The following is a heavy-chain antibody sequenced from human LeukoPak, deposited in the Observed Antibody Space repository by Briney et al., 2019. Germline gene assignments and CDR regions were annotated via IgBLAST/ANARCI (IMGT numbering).Heavy chain of an antibody. CDR3: ARGFQWHLPNADY. Sequence: GGSLRLSCAASGFTFSSYWMHWVRQAPGKGLVWVSRINSDGSSTSYADSVKGRSTISRDNAKNTLYLQMNSLRAEDTAVYYCARGFQWHLPNADYWGQGTLVTVSS. J-gene: IGHJ4*02. V-gene: IGHV3-74*01. D-gene: IGHD6-19*01. CDR2: INSDGSST. CDR1: GFTFSSYW.